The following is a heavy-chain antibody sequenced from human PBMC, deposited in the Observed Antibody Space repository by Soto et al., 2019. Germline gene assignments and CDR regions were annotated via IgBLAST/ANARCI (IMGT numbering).Heavy chain of an antibody. CDR2: VHPDGGDT. CDR3: AREALTGYRDFDY. V-gene: IGHV1-46*01. CDR1: GYTFTNYF. J-gene: IGHJ4*02. Sequence: ASVKVSCKASGYTFTNYFIHWVRQAPGQGLEWMGMVHPDGGDTSYAQSFQGRVTMTRDTSTNTLYMELNTVRSEDTAVYYCAREALTGYRDFDYWGQGTLVTVSS. D-gene: IGHD3-9*01.